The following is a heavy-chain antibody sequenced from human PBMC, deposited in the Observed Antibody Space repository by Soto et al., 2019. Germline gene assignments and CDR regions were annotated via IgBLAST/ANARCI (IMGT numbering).Heavy chain of an antibody. CDR2: IYRTGNT. V-gene: IGHV4-30-2*01. D-gene: IGHD4-4*01. CDR1: GDSMTSGDYS. J-gene: IGHJ4*02. CDR3: ARSDYKYSIDY. Sequence: QLQLQESGSRLVKSSRTLSLTCTVSGDSMTSGDYSCSWIRQPPGKGLEWLGYIYRTGNTHYSPSLKSRVSISQDRSKNQFSLQLTSVTAADSSVYYCARSDYKYSIDYWGQGTLVTVSS.